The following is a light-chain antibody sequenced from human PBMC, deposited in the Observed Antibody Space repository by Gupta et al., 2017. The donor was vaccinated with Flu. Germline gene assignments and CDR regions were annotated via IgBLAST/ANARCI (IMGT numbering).Light chain of an antibody. V-gene: IGLV3-25*03. J-gene: IGLJ2*01. Sequence: GPTASPTRTGDALAYKYGYWYQQKPGQAPTMVVGKDNQRPSGVPERFSGSSSGTKVSLTINGVQAEDEADYYCQSSEDGCIYVVFGGGTKLTVL. CDR3: QSSEDGCIYVV. CDR1: ALAYKY. CDR2: KDN.